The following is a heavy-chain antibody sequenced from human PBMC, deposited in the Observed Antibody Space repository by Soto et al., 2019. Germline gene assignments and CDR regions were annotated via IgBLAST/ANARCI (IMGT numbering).Heavy chain of an antibody. CDR1: GGSISSYY. CDR3: ARGRYDFWSGYYSGNNWFDP. V-gene: IGHV4-59*01. D-gene: IGHD3-3*01. Sequence: SETLSLTCTVSGGSISSYYWSWIRQPPGKGLEWIGYIYYSGSTNYNPSLKSRVTISVDTSKNQFSLKLSSVTAADTAVYYCARGRYDFWSGYYSGNNWFDPWGQGTLVTVSS. J-gene: IGHJ5*02. CDR2: IYYSGST.